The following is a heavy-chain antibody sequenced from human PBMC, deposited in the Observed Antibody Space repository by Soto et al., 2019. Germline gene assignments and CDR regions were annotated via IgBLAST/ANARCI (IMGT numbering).Heavy chain of an antibody. Sequence: VTLRLSCAVAGFSLSSCGMSWIRQTPGEGLEWIGYVYYSGSTNYTPSLKSRVTISVDTSKNQFTLKLRSVYAADTAVYYCAWGSYDSPGQSNTIDIWGQGTMVTVSS. J-gene: IGHJ6*02. CDR2: VYYSGST. D-gene: IGHD3-22*01. CDR3: AWGSYDSPGQSNTIDI. V-gene: IGHV4-59*01. CDR1: GFSLSSCG.